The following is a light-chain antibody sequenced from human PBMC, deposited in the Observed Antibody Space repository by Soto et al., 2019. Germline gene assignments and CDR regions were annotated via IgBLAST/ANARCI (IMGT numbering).Light chain of an antibody. CDR3: CSYAGSSGYV. J-gene: IGLJ1*01. Sequence: QSVLTQPAPVSGSPGLSITISCTGTSSDVGSYNLVSWYQQHPGKAPKLMIYEGSKRPSGVSNRFSGSKSGNTASLTISGLQAEDEADYYCCSYAGSSGYVFGTGTKVTVL. CDR2: EGS. V-gene: IGLV2-23*01. CDR1: SSDVGSYNL.